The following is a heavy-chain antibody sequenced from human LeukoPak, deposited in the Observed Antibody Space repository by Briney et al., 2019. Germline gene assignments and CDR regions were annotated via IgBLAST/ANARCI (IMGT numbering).Heavy chain of an antibody. J-gene: IGHJ4*02. CDR2: INAGNGNT. V-gene: IGHV1-3*01. CDR1: GYTFTSYA. CDR3: ARVRQQLVPDY. D-gene: IGHD6-13*01. Sequence: ASVKVSCKASGYTFTSYAMHWVRQAPGQRLEWMGWINAGNGNTKYSQKFQGGVTITRDTSASTAYMELSSLRSEDTAVYYCARVRQQLVPDYWGQGTLVTVSS.